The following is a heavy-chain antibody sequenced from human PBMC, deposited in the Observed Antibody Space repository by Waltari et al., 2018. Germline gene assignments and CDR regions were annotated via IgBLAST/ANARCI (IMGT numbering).Heavy chain of an antibody. CDR2: IRYDGSNK. CDR1: GFTFSSYG. CDR3: ARALAYYYYMDV. J-gene: IGHJ6*03. V-gene: IGHV3-30*02. Sequence: QVQLVESGGGVVQPGWSLRLSCAASGFTFSSYGMHWVGQAPGKGLEWVAFIRYDGSNKYYADSVKGRFTISRDNSKNTLYLQMNSLRAEDTAVYYSARALAYYYYMDVWGKGTTVTVSS.